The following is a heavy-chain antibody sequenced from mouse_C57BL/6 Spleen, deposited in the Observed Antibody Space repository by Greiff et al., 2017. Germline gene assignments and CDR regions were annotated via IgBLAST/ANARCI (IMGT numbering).Heavy chain of an antibody. CDR3: AREGVTTVVVVDY. CDR2: IHPNSGST. J-gene: IGHJ2*01. D-gene: IGHD1-1*01. Sequence: QVQLQQPGAELVKPGASVKLSCKASGYTFTSYWMHWVKQRPGQGLEWIGMIHPNSGSTNYNEKFKSKATLTVDKSSSTAYMQLSSLTSEDSAVYYGAREGVTTVVVVDYWGQGTTLTVSS. V-gene: IGHV1-64*01. CDR1: GYTFTSYW.